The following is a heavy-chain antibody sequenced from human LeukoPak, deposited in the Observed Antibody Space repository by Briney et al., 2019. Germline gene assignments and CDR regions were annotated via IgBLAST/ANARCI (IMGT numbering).Heavy chain of an antibody. CDR2: INHSGST. J-gene: IGHJ4*02. CDR1: GGSFSGYY. V-gene: IGHV4-34*01. Sequence: PSETLSLTCAVYGGSFSGYYWSWIRQPPGKGLEWIGEINHSGSTNYNPSLKSRITISVDTSKNQFSLKLSSVTAADTAVYYCARGGNGWYDYWGQGTLVTVFS. CDR3: ARGGNGWYDY. D-gene: IGHD6-19*01.